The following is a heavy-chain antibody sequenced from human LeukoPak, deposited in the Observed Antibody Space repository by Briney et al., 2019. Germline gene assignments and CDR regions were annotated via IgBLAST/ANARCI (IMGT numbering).Heavy chain of an antibody. CDR1: GASFSGYY. D-gene: IGHD2-2*01. CDR3: ARGRGEIVVVPAAILIRWFDP. V-gene: IGHV4-34*01. Sequence: SETLSLTCAVYGASFSGYYWSWIRQPPGKGLEWIGEINHSGSTNYNPSLKSRVTISVDTSKNQFSLKLSSVTAADTAVYYCARGRGEIVVVPAAILIRWFDPWGQGTLVTVSS. J-gene: IGHJ5*02. CDR2: INHSGST.